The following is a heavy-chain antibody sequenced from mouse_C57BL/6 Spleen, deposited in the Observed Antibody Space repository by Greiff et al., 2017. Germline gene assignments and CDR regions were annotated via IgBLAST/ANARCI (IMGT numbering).Heavy chain of an antibody. D-gene: IGHD1-1*01. V-gene: IGHV1-50*01. Sequence: QVHVKQPGAELVKPGASVKLSCKASGYTFTSYWMQWVKQRPGQGLEWIGEIDPSDSYTNYNQKFKGKATLTVDTSSSTAYMQLSSLTSEDSAVYYCARGGSSYYFDYWGQGTTLTVSS. CDR2: IDPSDSYT. CDR1: GYTFTSYW. J-gene: IGHJ2*01. CDR3: ARGGSSYYFDY.